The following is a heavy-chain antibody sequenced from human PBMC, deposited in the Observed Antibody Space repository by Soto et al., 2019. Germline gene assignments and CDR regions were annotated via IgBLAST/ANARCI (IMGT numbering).Heavy chain of an antibody. CDR2: IYHSGST. D-gene: IGHD2-8*02. Sequence: QVQLQESGPGLVKPSGTLSLTCAVSGGSISSSNWWSWVRQPPGKGLQWIGEIYHSGSTNYNPSLKSRVTISVDKSKNQISLKLTSVNAADTAVYYCARSGTGGYNYFDYWGQGAQVTVSS. CDR1: GGSISSSNW. CDR3: ARSGTGGYNYFDY. J-gene: IGHJ4*02. V-gene: IGHV4-4*02.